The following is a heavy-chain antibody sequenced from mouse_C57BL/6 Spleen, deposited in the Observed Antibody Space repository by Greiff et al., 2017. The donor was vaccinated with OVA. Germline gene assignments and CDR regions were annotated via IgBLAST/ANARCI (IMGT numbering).Heavy chain of an antibody. Sequence: QVQLKESGPELVKPGASVKISCKASGYAFSSSWMNWVKQRPGKGLEWIGRIYPGDGDTNYNGKFKGKATLTADKSSSTAYMQLSSLTSEDSAVYFCARSDYYGSSPLAMDYWGQGTSVTVSS. CDR2: IYPGDGDT. CDR3: ARSDYYGSSPLAMDY. D-gene: IGHD1-1*01. CDR1: GYAFSSSW. J-gene: IGHJ4*01. V-gene: IGHV1-82*01.